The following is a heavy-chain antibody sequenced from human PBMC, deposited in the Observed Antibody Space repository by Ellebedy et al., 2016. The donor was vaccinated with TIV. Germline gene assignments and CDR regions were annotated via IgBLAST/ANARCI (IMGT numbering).Heavy chain of an antibody. D-gene: IGHD4-17*01. Sequence: ASVKVSCXVSRHTLSGLFMHWVRQAPGKGLEWMGGFDPQEGETIYAQKFQGRVTMTEDTSTDTAFMELSSLRSEDTARYYCATELGVTTTSWGQGTLVIVSP. CDR2: FDPQEGET. CDR3: ATELGVTTTS. CDR1: RHTLSGLF. J-gene: IGHJ4*02. V-gene: IGHV1-24*01.